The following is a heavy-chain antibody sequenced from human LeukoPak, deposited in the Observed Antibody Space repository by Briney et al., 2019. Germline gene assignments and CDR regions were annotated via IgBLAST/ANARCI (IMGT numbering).Heavy chain of an antibody. Sequence: GGSLRLSCAASGFTFSSYAMTWVRQAPGKGLEWVSGISGSGGRTYYADSVKGRFTISRDNSKNTLYLQMNSLRAEDTAVYYCARAGGSEYYYYMDVWGKGTTVTVSS. CDR1: GFTFSSYA. CDR2: ISGSGGRT. J-gene: IGHJ6*03. D-gene: IGHD3-16*01. V-gene: IGHV3-23*01. CDR3: ARAGGSEYYYYMDV.